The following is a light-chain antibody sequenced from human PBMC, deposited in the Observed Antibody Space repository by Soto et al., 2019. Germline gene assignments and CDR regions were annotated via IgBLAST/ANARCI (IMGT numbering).Light chain of an antibody. CDR2: DAS. CDR3: QQRSNWPLT. Sequence: EIVLTQSPATLSLSPGERATLSCRASQSFSNYLAWYQQKPGQAPRLLIYDASRRATGIPARFSGSGSGTDFTLTISRLEPEDVAVYYCQQRSNWPLTFGQGTRLEIK. V-gene: IGKV3-11*01. J-gene: IGKJ5*01. CDR1: QSFSNY.